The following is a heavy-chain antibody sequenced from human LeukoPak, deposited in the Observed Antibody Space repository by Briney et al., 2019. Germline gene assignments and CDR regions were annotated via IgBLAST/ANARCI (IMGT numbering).Heavy chain of an antibody. Sequence: GASVKVSCKASGYTFTSYYMHWVRQAPGQGLEWMGVINPSGGSTSYAQKFQGRVTMTRDMSTSTVYMELSSLRSEDTAVYYCARETGEWELPDYWGQGTLVTVSS. D-gene: IGHD1-26*01. V-gene: IGHV1-46*01. CDR3: ARETGEWELPDY. CDR2: INPSGGST. CDR1: GYTFTSYY. J-gene: IGHJ4*02.